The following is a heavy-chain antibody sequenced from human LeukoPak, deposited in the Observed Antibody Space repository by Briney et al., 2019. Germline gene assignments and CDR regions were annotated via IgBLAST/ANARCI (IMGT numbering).Heavy chain of an antibody. CDR3: AREGVVAATHADY. V-gene: IGHV1-69*04. J-gene: IGHJ4*02. D-gene: IGHD2-15*01. CDR1: GGTFSSYA. CDR2: IISILGIA. Sequence: SVKVSCKASGGTFSSYAISWVRQTPGQGLEWMGRIISILGIANYAQKFQGRVTITADKSTSTAYMELSSLRSEDTAVYYCAREGVVAATHADYWGQGTLVTVSS.